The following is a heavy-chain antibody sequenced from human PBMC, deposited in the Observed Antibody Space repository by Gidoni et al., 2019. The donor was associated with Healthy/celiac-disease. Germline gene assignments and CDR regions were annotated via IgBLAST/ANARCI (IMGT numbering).Heavy chain of an antibody. V-gene: IGHV3-48*03. CDR2: ISSSGSTI. CDR1: GFTFSSYE. D-gene: IGHD1-26*01. J-gene: IGHJ4*02. Sequence: EVQLVESGGGLVQPGGSLRLSCAASGFTFSSYEMNWVRQAPGKGLEWVSYISSSGSTIYYADSVKGRFTISRDNAKNSLYLQMNSLRAEVTAVYYCARDSGSFPFDYWGQGTLVTVSS. CDR3: ARDSGSFPFDY.